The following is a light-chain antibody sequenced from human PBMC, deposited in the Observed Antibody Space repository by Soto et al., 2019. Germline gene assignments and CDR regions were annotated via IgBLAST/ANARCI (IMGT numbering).Light chain of an antibody. CDR2: EVN. Sequence: SALTQPASVSGSPRQSITISCTGASSDVGSYTYVSWYQQHPGKAPKLVIYEVNNRPSGVSNRFSGSKSGNTASLTISGLQAEDEADYYCSSYTSSSTLYVFGTGTKVTVL. CDR3: SSYTSSSTLYV. CDR1: SSDVGSYTY. J-gene: IGLJ1*01. V-gene: IGLV2-14*01.